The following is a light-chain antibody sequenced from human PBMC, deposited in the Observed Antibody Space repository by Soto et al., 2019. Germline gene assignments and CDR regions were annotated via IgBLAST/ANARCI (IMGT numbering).Light chain of an antibody. Sequence: IFMTLCPLSLPVTPGWPASISCRSSQSLLHSNGYSYLAWYQQKPGQAPRLLMYGASNRATGIPDRFSGSGSETDFTLTISIQAEDDFAVYCCQQNCYPRITFGQGTKVDI. J-gene: IGKJ1*01. CDR2: GAS. V-gene: IGKV3-20*01. CDR3: QQNCYPRIT. CDR1: QSLLHSNGYSY.